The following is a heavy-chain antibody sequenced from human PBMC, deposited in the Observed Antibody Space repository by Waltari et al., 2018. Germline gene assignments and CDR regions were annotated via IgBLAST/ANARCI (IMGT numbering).Heavy chain of an antibody. D-gene: IGHD3-3*01. CDR1: GGSFSGYY. CDR2: INHRGST. CDR3: ARAYYDFWSGSTNWFDP. J-gene: IGHJ5*02. V-gene: IGHV4-34*01. Sequence: QVQLQQWGAGLLKPSETLSLTCAVYGGSFSGYYWSWIRQPPGKGLEWIGEINHRGSTHYNPSLKSRVTISVDTSTNQFSLKLSSVTAADTAVYYCARAYYDFWSGSTNWFDPWGQGTLVTVSS.